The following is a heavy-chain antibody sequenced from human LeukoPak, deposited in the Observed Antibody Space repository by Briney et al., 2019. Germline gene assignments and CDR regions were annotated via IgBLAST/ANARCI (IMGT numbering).Heavy chain of an antibody. CDR2: ISSSATNI. Sequence: PGGSLRLSCAASRFSFSSYEMNWVHLAPGKGLEWVSHISSSATNIYYADSVKGRFTASRDNAKISLYLQMDSLRAEDTAVYYCAKEGSYDALDIWGQGTMVTVSS. D-gene: IGHD3-10*01. J-gene: IGHJ3*02. CDR3: AKEGSYDALDI. V-gene: IGHV3-48*03. CDR1: RFSFSSYE.